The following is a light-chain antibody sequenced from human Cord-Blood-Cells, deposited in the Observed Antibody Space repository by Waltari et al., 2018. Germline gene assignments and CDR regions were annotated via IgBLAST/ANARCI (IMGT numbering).Light chain of an antibody. V-gene: IGKV3-20*01. J-gene: IGKJ3*01. CDR1: QSVSSSY. Sequence: EIVLTQSPGTLSLSPGERATLSCRASQSVSSSYLAWYQQKPGQAPRLLIYGASSRATGIPDRFSGRVSGTDFTLTISRLEPEDFAVYYCQQYGSSFTFGPGTKVDIK. CDR2: GAS. CDR3: QQYGSSFT.